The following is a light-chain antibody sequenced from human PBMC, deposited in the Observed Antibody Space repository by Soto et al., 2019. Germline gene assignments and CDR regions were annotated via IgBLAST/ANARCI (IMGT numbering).Light chain of an antibody. CDR1: STNMGAGYD. Sequence: QSVLTQPPSVSGAPGQRVTISCTGTSTNMGAGYDVHWYQQLPGTAPKLLIFGNFNRPSGVPDRFSGSKSGTSASLAITGLTAEDEADYYCQSYDSSLSGSRVFGGGTQLTVL. CDR3: QSYDSSLSGSRV. CDR2: GNF. J-gene: IGLJ3*02. V-gene: IGLV1-40*01.